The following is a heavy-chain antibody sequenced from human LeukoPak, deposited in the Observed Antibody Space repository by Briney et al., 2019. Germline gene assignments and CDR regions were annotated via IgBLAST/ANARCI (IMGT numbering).Heavy chain of an antibody. J-gene: IGHJ4*02. V-gene: IGHV1-8*03. D-gene: IGHD6-19*01. CDR2: MNPNSGNT. CDR1: GYTFTRYD. Sequence: ASVKVSCKASGYTFTRYDIDWVRQATGQGLEWMGWMNPNSGNTGYAQKFQGRVTITRNTSISTAYMELSSLRSEDTAVYYCAVAGTSNFDYWGQGTLVTVSS. CDR3: AVAGTSNFDY.